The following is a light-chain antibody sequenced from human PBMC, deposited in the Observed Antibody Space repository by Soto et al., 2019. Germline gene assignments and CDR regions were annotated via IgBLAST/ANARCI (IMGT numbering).Light chain of an antibody. Sequence: EIVLTQSPGTLSLSPGERATLCCRASQSVGSNLASFQQKPGQAASLLIYGASTRATAVPASFSGSGSGTDFTLTISSLQSEDFAVYYCQQYTNWPPITFGQGTQLEIK. CDR2: GAS. V-gene: IGKV3-15*01. CDR3: QQYTNWPPIT. CDR1: QSVGSN. J-gene: IGKJ5*01.